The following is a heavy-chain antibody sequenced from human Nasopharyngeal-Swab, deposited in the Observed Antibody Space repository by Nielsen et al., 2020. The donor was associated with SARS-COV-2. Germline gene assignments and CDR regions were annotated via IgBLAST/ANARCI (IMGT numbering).Heavy chain of an antibody. D-gene: IGHD6-6*01. CDR3: ARDSGIVVRLSYYYYMDV. J-gene: IGHJ6*03. CDR1: GGTFSSYA. Sequence: SMKVSCKASGGTFSSYAISWVRQAPGQGLEWMGGIIPIFGTANYAQKFQGRVTITADESTSTAYMELSSLRSEDTAVYYCARDSGIVVRLSYYYYMDVWGKGTTVTVSS. CDR2: IIPIFGTA. V-gene: IGHV1-69*13.